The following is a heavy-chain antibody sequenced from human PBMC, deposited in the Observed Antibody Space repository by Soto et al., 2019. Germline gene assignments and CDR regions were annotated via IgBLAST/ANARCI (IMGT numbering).Heavy chain of an antibody. J-gene: IGHJ1*01. CDR2: ISYDGSNK. CDR3: ARIGGIAAAAQYFQH. D-gene: IGHD6-13*01. CDR1: GFTFSSYA. V-gene: IGHV3-30*04. Sequence: GGSLRLSCAASGFTFSSYAMHWVRQAPGKGLEWVAVISYDGSNKYYADSEKGRFTISRDNSKNTLYLQMNSLRAEDTAVYYCARIGGIAAAAQYFQHWGQGTLVTVSS.